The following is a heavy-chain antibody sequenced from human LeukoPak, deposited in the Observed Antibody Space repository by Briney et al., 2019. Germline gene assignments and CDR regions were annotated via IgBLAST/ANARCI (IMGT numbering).Heavy chain of an antibody. V-gene: IGHV3-23*01. CDR1: GFTFSSYA. CDR3: AKASGYSHGYSFTFDY. Sequence: GGSLRLSCAASGFTFSSYAMSWVRQAPGKGLEWVSAISGSGGSTYYADSVKGRFTISRDNSKNTLYLQMNSLRAEDTAVYYCAKASGYSHGYSFTFDYWGQGTLVTVSS. CDR2: ISGSGGST. J-gene: IGHJ4*02. D-gene: IGHD5-18*01.